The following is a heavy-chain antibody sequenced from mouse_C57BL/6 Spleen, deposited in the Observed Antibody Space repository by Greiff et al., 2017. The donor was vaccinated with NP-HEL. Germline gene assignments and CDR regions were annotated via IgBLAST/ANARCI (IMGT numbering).Heavy chain of an antibody. CDR3: ARLDGYYLDY. Sequence: QVQLQQPGAELVKPGASVKLSCKASGYTFTSYWMQWVKQRPGQGLEWIGEIDPSDSYTNYNQKFKGKATLTVDTSSSTAYMQLSSLTSEDSAVYYCARLDGYYLDYWGLGTTLTVSS. D-gene: IGHD2-3*01. CDR1: GYTFTSYW. J-gene: IGHJ2*01. V-gene: IGHV1-50*01. CDR2: IDPSDSYT.